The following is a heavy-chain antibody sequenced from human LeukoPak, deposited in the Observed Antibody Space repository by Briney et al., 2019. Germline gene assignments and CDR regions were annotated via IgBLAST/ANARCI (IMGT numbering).Heavy chain of an antibody. CDR2: ISGYNGKT. D-gene: IGHD1-7*01. V-gene: IGHV1-18*01. CDR1: GYTFTSFG. CDR3: ARDGITGTTRLSN. J-gene: IGHJ1*01. Sequence: VSVKVSCKTSGYTFTSFGITWVRQAPGQGLEWMGYISGYNGKTMYGQRFQGRVTMTKDTPTNTVYMELRSLRSDDTALYYCARDGITGTTRLSNWGQGTLIIVSS.